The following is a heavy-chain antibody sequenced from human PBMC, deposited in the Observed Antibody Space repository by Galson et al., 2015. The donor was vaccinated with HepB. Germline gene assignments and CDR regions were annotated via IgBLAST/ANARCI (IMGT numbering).Heavy chain of an antibody. D-gene: IGHD4-17*01. CDR1: GFTFSSYW. CDR3: ARVIYGDYVSSYFDY. CDR2: IKQDGSEK. J-gene: IGHJ4*02. V-gene: IGHV3-7*03. Sequence: SLRLSCAASGFTFSSYWMSWVRQAPGKGLEWVANIKQDGSEKYYVDSVKGRFTISRDNAKNSLYLQMNSLRAEDTAVYYCARVIYGDYVSSYFDYWGQGTLVTVSS.